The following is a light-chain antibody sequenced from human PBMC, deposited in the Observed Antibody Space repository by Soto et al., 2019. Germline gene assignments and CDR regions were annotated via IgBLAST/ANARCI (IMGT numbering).Light chain of an antibody. CDR3: PQSFSPLWT. J-gene: IGKJ1*01. V-gene: IGKV1-39*01. CDR2: AAS. CDR1: QSISSY. Sequence: QVTQSASSLSASVGDRVTITCRSSQSISSYLNWYQQKPGKVPKLLIYAASSLQGGVPSRFSGSGSGTDFTLTISSLQPEDFISYYSPQSFSPLWTFAQGTKLDIK.